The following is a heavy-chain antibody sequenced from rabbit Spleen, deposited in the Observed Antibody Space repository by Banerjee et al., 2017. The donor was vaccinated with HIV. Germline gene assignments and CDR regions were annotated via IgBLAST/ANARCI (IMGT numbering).Heavy chain of an antibody. V-gene: IGHV1S45*01. CDR3: ARAPGLSVLNL. Sequence: QEQLVEYGGDLVQPEGSLTLTCKASGLDFSSNSWTCWVRQAPGKGLEWIACIYTGSSGTTYYASWAKGRFTISKTSSTTVTLQMTSLTAADTATYFCARAPGLSVLNLWGPGTLVTVS. J-gene: IGHJ4*01. D-gene: IGHD3-1*01. CDR1: GLDFSSNSW. CDR2: IYTGSSGTT.